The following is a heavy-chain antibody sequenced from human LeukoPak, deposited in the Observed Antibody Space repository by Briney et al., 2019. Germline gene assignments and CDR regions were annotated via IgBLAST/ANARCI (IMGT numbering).Heavy chain of an antibody. V-gene: IGHV3-21*01. J-gene: IGHJ4*02. CDR1: GFTFSSYS. CDR3: ARDRERGYSYGLH. CDR2: ISSSSSYI. D-gene: IGHD5-18*01. Sequence: GGSLRLSCAASGFTFSSYSMNWVRQAPGKGLEWVSSISSSSSYIYYADSVKGRFTISRDNAKNSLYLQMNSLRAEDTAVYYCARDRERGYSYGLHWGQGTLVTVSS.